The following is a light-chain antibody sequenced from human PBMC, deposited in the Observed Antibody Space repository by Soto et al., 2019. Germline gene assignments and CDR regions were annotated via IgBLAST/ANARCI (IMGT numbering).Light chain of an antibody. Sequence: QSVLTQPPSVSGSPGQSVAISCTGTSSDVGSYNRVSWYQQPPGAAPKLMIYEVGNRPSGVPDRFSGSKSGNTASLTISGLQAEDAADYYCNSYTGSSTYVFGTGTKVTVL. CDR2: EVG. V-gene: IGLV2-18*02. CDR3: NSYTGSSTYV. CDR1: SSDVGSYNR. J-gene: IGLJ1*01.